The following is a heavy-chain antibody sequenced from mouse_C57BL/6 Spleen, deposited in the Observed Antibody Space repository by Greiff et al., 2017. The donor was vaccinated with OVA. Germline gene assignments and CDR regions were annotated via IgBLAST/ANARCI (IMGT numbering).Heavy chain of an antibody. CDR1: GFTFSSYT. D-gene: IGHD2-3*01. CDR3: ARGGGYYDYAMDY. CDR2: ISGGGGNT. V-gene: IGHV5-9*01. J-gene: IGHJ4*01. Sequence: EVKVVESGGGLVKPGGSLKLSCAASGFTFSSYTMSWVRQTPEKRLEWVATISGGGGNTYYTDSVKGRFTISRDNAKNTLYLQMNSLMSEDTALYYCARGGGYYDYAMDYWGQRASVTVSS.